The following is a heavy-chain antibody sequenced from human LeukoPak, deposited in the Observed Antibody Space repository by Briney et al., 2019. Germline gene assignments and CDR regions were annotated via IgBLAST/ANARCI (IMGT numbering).Heavy chain of an antibody. V-gene: IGHV1-24*01. CDR2: FDPEDGET. Sequence: ASVKVSCKVSGYTLTELSMHWVRQAPGKGLVWMGGFDPEDGETIYAQKLQGRVTMTEDTSTDTAYMELSSLRSEDTAVYYCATYVDIVATTNTRSFDIWGQGTMVTVSA. CDR3: ATYVDIVATTNTRSFDI. D-gene: IGHD5-12*01. J-gene: IGHJ3*02. CDR1: GYTLTELS.